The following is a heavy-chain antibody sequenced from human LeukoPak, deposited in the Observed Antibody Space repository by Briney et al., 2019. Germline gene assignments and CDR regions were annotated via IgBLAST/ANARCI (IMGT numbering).Heavy chain of an antibody. V-gene: IGHV3-53*01. CDR3: ASLARDY. J-gene: IGHJ4*02. D-gene: IGHD3-3*02. CDR1: GFIVSTNY. CDR2: IRNGGST. Sequence: GGSLRLSCAASGFIVSTNYMTWVRQAPGKGLEWVSVIRNGGSTYYADSVKGRFTLSIDNSKNMLYLQMNSLRVEDTAVYYCASLARDYWGPGTLVTVSS.